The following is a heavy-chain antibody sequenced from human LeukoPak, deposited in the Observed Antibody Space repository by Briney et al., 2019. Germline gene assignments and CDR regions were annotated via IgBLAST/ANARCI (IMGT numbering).Heavy chain of an antibody. CDR3: ATSQRGLIPYFDY. Sequence: PSETLSLTCTVSGGSISSYYWSWIRQPPGKGLEWIGYIYYSGSTNYNPSLKSRVTISVDTSKNQFSLKLSSVTAADTAVYYCATSQRGLIPYFDYWGQGTLVTVSS. J-gene: IGHJ4*02. CDR2: IYYSGST. D-gene: IGHD3-10*01. CDR1: GGSISSYY. V-gene: IGHV4-59*01.